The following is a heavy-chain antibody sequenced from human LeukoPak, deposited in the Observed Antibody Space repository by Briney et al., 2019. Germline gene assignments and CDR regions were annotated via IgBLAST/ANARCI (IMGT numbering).Heavy chain of an antibody. Sequence: QPGGSLLLSCAASGFTFSSYAMSWVRQAPGKGLEWVSAISGSGGSTYYADSVKGRFTISRDNSKNTLYLQMNSLRAEDTAVYYCAKCSLGYCSGGSCYDYWGQGTLVTVSS. D-gene: IGHD2-15*01. J-gene: IGHJ4*02. CDR1: GFTFSSYA. CDR2: ISGSGGST. V-gene: IGHV3-23*01. CDR3: AKCSLGYCSGGSCYDY.